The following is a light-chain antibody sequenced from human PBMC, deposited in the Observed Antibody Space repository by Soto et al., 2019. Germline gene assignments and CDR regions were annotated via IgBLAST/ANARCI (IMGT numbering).Light chain of an antibody. CDR2: DVS. Sequence: DIQMTQSPSTLSASVGDRVTITCRATQTINKCLAWCQQKPGKAPKLLIYDVSTLESGVSSRFSGSGSGTEFTLTISSLQPDDCATYYCQQYNTFWTFGEGTKVEVK. J-gene: IGKJ1*01. CDR3: QQYNTFWT. CDR1: QTINKC. V-gene: IGKV1-5*01.